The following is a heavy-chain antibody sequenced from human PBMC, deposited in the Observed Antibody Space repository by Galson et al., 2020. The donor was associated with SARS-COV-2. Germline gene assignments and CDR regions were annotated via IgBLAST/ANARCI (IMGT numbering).Heavy chain of an antibody. CDR1: GGSISNTKYY. V-gene: IGHV4-39*01. CDR2: ISYSGST. CDR3: ARWDYDVLTAYYPGAWFDP. Sequence: ASETLSLTCTVFGGSISNTKYYWAWIRQSPGKGLEWIGSISYSGSTYSNPSLKNRFTMSVDVSENQFSLRVSSVTASDTAVYYCARWDYDVLTAYYPGAWFDPWGQGTLVTVSS. D-gene: IGHD3-9*01. J-gene: IGHJ5*02.